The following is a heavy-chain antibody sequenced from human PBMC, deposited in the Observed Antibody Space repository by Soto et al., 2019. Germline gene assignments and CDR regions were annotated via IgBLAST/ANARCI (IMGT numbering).Heavy chain of an antibody. CDR1: AFTCISYD. CDR3: ARDFPSYYDFWSGSPSYGMDV. CDR2: ISSSGSTI. D-gene: IGHD3-3*01. J-gene: IGHJ6*02. V-gene: IGHV3-48*03. Sequence: LSCAASAFTCISYDVSWVRQAQGKGLEWVSYISSSGSTIYYADSVKGRSTISRDNAKNSLYLQMNGLRAEDTAVYYCARDFPSYYDFWSGSPSYGMDVWGQGTTVTVSS.